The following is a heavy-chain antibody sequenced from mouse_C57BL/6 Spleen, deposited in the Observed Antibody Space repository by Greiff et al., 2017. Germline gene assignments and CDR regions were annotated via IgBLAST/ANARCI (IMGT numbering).Heavy chain of an antibody. J-gene: IGHJ2*01. D-gene: IGHD2-4*01. CDR2: ISSGGDYI. CDR1: GFTFSSYA. CDR3: TRGTMDDYGLDY. V-gene: IGHV5-9-1*02. Sequence: EVQRVESGEGLVKPGGSLKLSCAASGFTFSSYAMSWVRQTPEKRLEWVAYISSGGDYIYYADTVKGRFTISRDNARNTLYLQMSSLKSEDTAMYYCTRGTMDDYGLDYWGQGTTLTVSS.